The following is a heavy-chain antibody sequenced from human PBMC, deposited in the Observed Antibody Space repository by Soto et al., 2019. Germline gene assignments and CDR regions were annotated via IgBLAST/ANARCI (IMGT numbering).Heavy chain of an antibody. V-gene: IGHV5-51*01. CDR2: IYPGDSDT. Sequence: GESLKISCKGSGYSFTSYWIAWVRQMPGKGLECMGIIYPGDSDTRYSPSFQGQVTISVNKSINTAYLQWSSLRASDTAIYYCAIHGKLSSMTNYFDSWGQGALVTVSS. D-gene: IGHD1-1*01. J-gene: IGHJ4*02. CDR1: GYSFTSYW. CDR3: AIHGKLSSMTNYFDS.